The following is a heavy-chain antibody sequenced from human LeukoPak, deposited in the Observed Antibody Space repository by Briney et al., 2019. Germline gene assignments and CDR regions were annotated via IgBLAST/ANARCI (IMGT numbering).Heavy chain of an antibody. Sequence: SETLSLTCTVSGGSISSYYWSWIRQPPGKGLEWIGYIYYSGSPNYNPSLKSRVTISVDTSKNQFSLKLSSVTAADTAVYYCARSLGYYDSSGYYYVIPPFDYWGQGTLVTVSS. CDR1: GGSISSYY. CDR2: IYYSGSP. V-gene: IGHV4-59*08. J-gene: IGHJ4*02. D-gene: IGHD3-22*01. CDR3: ARSLGYYDSSGYYYVIPPFDY.